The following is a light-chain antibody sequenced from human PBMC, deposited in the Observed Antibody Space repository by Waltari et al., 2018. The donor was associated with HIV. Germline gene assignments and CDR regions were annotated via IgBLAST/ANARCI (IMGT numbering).Light chain of an antibody. V-gene: IGLV3-19*01. J-gene: IGLJ2*01. CDR1: ILKNYY. Sequence: SSELAQDPDVSVALGQTVRITCRGDILKNYYASWYQQRPGQAPILLIYAENNRPSGIPGRFSCSHSGTTASLTIIGAQAEDEADYYCNSRDTRGNHMVFGGGTKLTVL. CDR2: AEN. CDR3: NSRDTRGNHMV.